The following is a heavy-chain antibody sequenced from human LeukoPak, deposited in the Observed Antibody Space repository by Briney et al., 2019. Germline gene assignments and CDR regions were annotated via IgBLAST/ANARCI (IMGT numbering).Heavy chain of an antibody. J-gene: IGHJ4*02. V-gene: IGHV3-21*01. CDR2: ISSSSSYI. CDR1: GFTFSSYS. CDR3: ARVTKDYYYGSGSYYSRYFDY. D-gene: IGHD3-10*01. Sequence: GGSLRLSCAASGFTFSSYSMNWVRQAPGKGLEWVSSISSSSSYIYYADSVKGRFTISRDNAKNSLYLQMNSQRAEDTAVYYCARVTKDYYYGSGSYYSRYFDYWGQGTLVTVSS.